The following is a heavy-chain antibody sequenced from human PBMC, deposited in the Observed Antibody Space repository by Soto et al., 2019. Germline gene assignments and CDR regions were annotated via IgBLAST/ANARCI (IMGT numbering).Heavy chain of an antibody. D-gene: IGHD2-2*01. CDR2: IYYSGST. V-gene: IGHV4-59*01. Sequence: ASETLSLTCTVSGGSISGYYWSWIRQPPGKGLEWIGYIYYSGSTNYNPSLKSRVTISLDTSRDQFSLKLSSVTAADTAVYYCARGGLYCSTTSCYSDAFDIWGQGTMVTVSS. CDR3: ARGGLYCSTTSCYSDAFDI. CDR1: GGSISGYY. J-gene: IGHJ3*02.